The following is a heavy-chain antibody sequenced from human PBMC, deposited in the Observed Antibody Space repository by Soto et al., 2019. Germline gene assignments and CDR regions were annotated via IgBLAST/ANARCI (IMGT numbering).Heavy chain of an antibody. D-gene: IGHD5-18*01. Sequence: PSETLSLTCTVSGGSVSSSSPFWSWIRQPPGKGLEWIGYIYYSGSTNYNPSLKSRVTISVDTSKNQFSLKLSSVTAADTAVYYCARSGYSYGYVGSAWLYWGQGTLVTVSS. V-gene: IGHV4-61*01. J-gene: IGHJ4*02. CDR3: ARSGYSYGYVGSAWLY. CDR1: GGSVSSSSPF. CDR2: IYYSGST.